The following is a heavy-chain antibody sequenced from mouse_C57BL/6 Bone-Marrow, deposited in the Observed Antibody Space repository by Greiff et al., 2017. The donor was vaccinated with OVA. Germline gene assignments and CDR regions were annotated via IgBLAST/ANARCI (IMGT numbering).Heavy chain of an antibody. V-gene: IGHV5-9*01. J-gene: IGHJ2*01. CDR2: ISGGGGNT. D-gene: IGHD2-4*01. Sequence: EVQVVESGGGLVKPGGSLKLSCAASGFTFSSYTMSWVRQTPEKRLEWVATISGGGGNTYYPDSVKGRFTISRDNAKNTLYLQMSSLRSEDTALYYCARHDHYDYDGEYYFDYWGQGTTLTVSS. CDR1: GFTFSSYT. CDR3: ARHDHYDYDGEYYFDY.